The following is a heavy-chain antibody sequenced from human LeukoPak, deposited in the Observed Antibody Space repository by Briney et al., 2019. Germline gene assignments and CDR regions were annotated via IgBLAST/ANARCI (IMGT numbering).Heavy chain of an antibody. CDR2: INHSGST. CDR3: ARQMVRGVIITLRYWFDP. Sequence: GTLRLSCEGSGFTFSSYGISWVRQPPGNGLEWFGEINHSGSTNYNPSLKSRVTISVDTSKNQFSLKLSSVTAADTAVYYCARQMVRGVIITLRYWFDPWGQGTLVTVSS. V-gene: IGHV4-34*01. J-gene: IGHJ5*02. CDR1: GFTFSSYG. D-gene: IGHD3-10*01.